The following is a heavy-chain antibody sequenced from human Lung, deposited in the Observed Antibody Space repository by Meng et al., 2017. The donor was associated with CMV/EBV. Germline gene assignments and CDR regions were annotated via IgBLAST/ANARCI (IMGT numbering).Heavy chain of an antibody. CDR3: ARDGTLPPYYYYYGMDV. V-gene: IGHV3-7*01. J-gene: IGHJ6*02. CDR2: INQDGNEE. CDR1: GFTFSSYW. Sequence: SCAASGFTFSSYWMSWVRQAPGKGLEWVANINQDGNEEYYVDSLKGRFTISRDNAKNSLYLQMTSLRAEDTAVYYCARDGTLPPYYYYYGMDVWXQGTXVT. D-gene: IGHD2-15*01.